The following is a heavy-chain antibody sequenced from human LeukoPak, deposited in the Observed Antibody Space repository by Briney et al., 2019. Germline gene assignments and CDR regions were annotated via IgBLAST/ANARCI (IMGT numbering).Heavy chain of an antibody. CDR1: GGSISGYF. V-gene: IGHV4-59*01. CDR3: ARDKSADY. Sequence: PSETLSLTCTVSGGSISGYFWSWIRQPPGKGLEWIGHIYYSGSTTYNPSLKSRVTISVDTSKNRFSLKLSSVTAADTAVYYCARDKSADYWGQGTLITVSS. J-gene: IGHJ4*02. CDR2: IYYSGST.